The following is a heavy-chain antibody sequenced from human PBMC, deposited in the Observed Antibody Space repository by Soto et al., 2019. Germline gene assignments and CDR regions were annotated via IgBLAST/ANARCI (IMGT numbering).Heavy chain of an antibody. CDR1: GFTFSTFS. CDR2: ISGGGPPI. J-gene: IGHJ4*02. D-gene: IGHD6-19*01. V-gene: IGHV3-48*02. Sequence: EVQLVESGGGSVQPGGSLRLSCAASGFTFSTFSMHWVRQAPGRGLEWISYISGGGPPISYADSVKGRFTISRDNAKNSLYRQMDSLTEEETAVYYCARDLGWAFDSWGQGTLVTVPS. CDR3: ARDLGWAFDS.